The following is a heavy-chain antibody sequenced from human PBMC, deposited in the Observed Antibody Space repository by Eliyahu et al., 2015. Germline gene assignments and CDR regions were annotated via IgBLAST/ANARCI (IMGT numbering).Heavy chain of an antibody. CDR2: STPIFGTA. CDR1: GXTFXTXD. CDR3: ARPSADNSGISKPFDY. Sequence: QVQLVQSGAEVKKPGSSVKVPCKASGXTFXTXDCSWVRQAPGQGLEWMGGSTPIFGTANYAQKLQGRVTITADESTSTVYMELSSLRSEDTAVYYCARPSADNSGISKPFDYWGQGTLVTVSS. V-gene: IGHV1-69*01. J-gene: IGHJ4*02. D-gene: IGHD6-19*01.